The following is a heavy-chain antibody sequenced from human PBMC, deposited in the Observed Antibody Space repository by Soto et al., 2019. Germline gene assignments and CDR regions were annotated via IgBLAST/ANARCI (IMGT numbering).Heavy chain of an antibody. CDR3: AHRPSYCSGGSCYSGFDY. CDR2: IYWDDDK. Sequence: QITLKESGPPLVKPTQTLTLTCTFSGFSLSTSGVGVGWIRQPPGKALEWLALIYWDDDKRYSPSLKSRLTITKDTSKNRLVLTMTNMDPVDTATYYCAHRPSYCSGGSCYSGFDYWGQGTLVTVSS. V-gene: IGHV2-5*02. CDR1: GFSLSTSGVG. D-gene: IGHD2-15*01. J-gene: IGHJ4*02.